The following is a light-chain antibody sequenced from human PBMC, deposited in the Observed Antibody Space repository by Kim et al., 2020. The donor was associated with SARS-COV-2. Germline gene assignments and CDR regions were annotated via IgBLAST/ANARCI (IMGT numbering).Light chain of an antibody. J-gene: IGKJ1*01. CDR2: GAS. CDR1: QSFGGD. V-gene: IGKV3-15*01. CDR3: QNYNDWPPWT. Sequence: EIVLTQSPATLSVSPGERVTLSCRASQSFGGDLAWYQQKPGQAPRLLIYGASTRATGVPDRFSGWGSGTEFILTISSLQSEDFALYYCQNYNDWPPWTFGQGTKVDIK.